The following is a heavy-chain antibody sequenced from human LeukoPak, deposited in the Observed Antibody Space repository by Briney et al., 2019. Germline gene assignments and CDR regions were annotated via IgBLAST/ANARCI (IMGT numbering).Heavy chain of an antibody. CDR2: IKQDGSEK. CDR3: AKEKWELQRPFDY. D-gene: IGHD1-26*01. V-gene: IGHV3-7*01. J-gene: IGHJ4*02. Sequence: GGTLRLSCAASGFTFSSYWMSWVRQAPGKGLEWVANIKQDGSEKYYVDSVKGRFTISRDNAKNSLYLQMNSLRAEDTAVYYCAKEKWELQRPFDYWGQETLVTVSS. CDR1: GFTFSSYW.